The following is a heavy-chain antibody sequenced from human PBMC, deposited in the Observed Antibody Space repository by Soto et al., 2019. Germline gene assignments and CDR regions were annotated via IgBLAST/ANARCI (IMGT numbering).Heavy chain of an antibody. CDR1: GFTFSSYE. CDR3: ARDDYAGDSVYWCSDL. CDR2: ISSSATTI. D-gene: IGHD2-21*02. J-gene: IGHJ2*01. Sequence: PGGSLRLSCAASGFTFSSYEMNWVRQAPGKGLEWISYISSSATTINYADSVKGRFIISRDNAKDSLYLQMNSLRAEDTAVYYCARDDYAGDSVYWCSDLWGRGTLVTV. V-gene: IGHV3-48*03.